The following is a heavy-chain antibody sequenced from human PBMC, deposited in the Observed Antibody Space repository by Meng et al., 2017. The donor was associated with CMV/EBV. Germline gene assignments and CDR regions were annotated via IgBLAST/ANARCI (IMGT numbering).Heavy chain of an antibody. CDR1: GGSISSYH. V-gene: IGHV4-59*01. J-gene: IGHJ6*02. Sequence: SETLSLTCTVSGGSISSYHWSWIRQPPGKGLEWVGYIYYSGSTNYNPSLKSRVTISVDTSKNQFSLKLSSVTAADTAVYYCARAYQRPYGMDVWGQGTTVTVSS. D-gene: IGHD5-24*01. CDR3: ARAYQRPYGMDV. CDR2: IYYSGST.